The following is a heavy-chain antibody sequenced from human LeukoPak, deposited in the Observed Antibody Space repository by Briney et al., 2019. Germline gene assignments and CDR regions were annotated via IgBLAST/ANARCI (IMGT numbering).Heavy chain of an antibody. J-gene: IGHJ5*02. CDR3: ARDHSYGSGSYYWFDP. V-gene: IGHV1-2*02. CDR2: INPNSGGT. D-gene: IGHD3-10*01. Sequence: ASVKVSCKASGYTFTAYYMHWVRQAPGQGLEWMGWINPNSGGTNYAQKFQGRVTMTRDTSISTAYMELSRLRSDDTAVYYCARDHSYGSGSYYWFDPWGQGTLVTVSS. CDR1: GYTFTAYY.